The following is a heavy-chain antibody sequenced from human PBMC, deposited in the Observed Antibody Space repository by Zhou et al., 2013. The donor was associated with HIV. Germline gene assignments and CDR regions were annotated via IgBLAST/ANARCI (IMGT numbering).Heavy chain of an antibody. CDR1: GDTFSTDV. V-gene: IGHV1-69*04. J-gene: IGHJ6*02. Sequence: QVQLVQSGAEVKKPGSSVKVSCKASGDTFSTDVISWVRQARGQGLEWMGGVSPLHSVVHYPPKFQDRVTITADESTSTAYMELTGLTSEDTAVYYCARGELPAAGSKAFSYHRAMDVWGQGTAVTVSS. D-gene: IGHD6-13*01. CDR3: ARGELPAAGSKAFSYHRAMDV. CDR2: VSPLHSVV.